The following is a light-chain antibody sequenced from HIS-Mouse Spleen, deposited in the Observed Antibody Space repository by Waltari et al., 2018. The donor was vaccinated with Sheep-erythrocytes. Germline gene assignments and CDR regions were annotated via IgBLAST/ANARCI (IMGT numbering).Light chain of an antibody. CDR1: SSDVGGYNY. Sequence: QFALTQPASVSGSPGQSITISCTGPSSDVGGYNYVSWYQQHPGKAPKLMIYEVSNRPSGVSNRFSGSKSGNTASLTISGLQAEDEADYYCSSYTSSSTWVFGGGTKLTVL. V-gene: IGLV2-14*01. J-gene: IGLJ3*02. CDR2: EVS. CDR3: SSYTSSSTWV.